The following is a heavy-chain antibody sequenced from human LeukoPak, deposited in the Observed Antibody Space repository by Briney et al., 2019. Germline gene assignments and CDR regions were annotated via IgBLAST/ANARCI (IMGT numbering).Heavy chain of an antibody. CDR2: ISGSSDNT. Sequence: PGGPLRLSCEASGLTFSNYAMSWVRQAPGKGLEWVSSISGSSDNTNYADSVKGRFTISRDNSKNILYLQMNSLTAEDTAVYWCAKDPINWGSIYFDCWGQGTLVTVSS. V-gene: IGHV3-23*01. J-gene: IGHJ4*02. CDR1: GLTFSNYA. D-gene: IGHD7-27*01. CDR3: AKDPINWGSIYFDC.